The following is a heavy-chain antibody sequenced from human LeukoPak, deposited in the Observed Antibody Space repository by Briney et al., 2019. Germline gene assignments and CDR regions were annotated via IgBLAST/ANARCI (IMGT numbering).Heavy chain of an antibody. J-gene: IGHJ5*02. V-gene: IGHV4-4*07. CDR2: IYTSGST. CDR1: GGSISSYY. Sequence: PSETLSLTCTVSGGSISSYYWSWSRQPAGKGLEWIGRIYTSGSTNYNPSLKSRVTMSVDTSKNQFSLKLSSVTAADTAVYYCARDHGSGSYSLSWFDPWGQGTLLTVSS. CDR3: ARDHGSGSYSLSWFDP. D-gene: IGHD3-10*01.